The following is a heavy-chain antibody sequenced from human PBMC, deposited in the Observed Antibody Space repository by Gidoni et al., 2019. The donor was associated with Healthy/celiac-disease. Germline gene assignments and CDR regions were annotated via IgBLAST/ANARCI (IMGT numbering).Heavy chain of an antibody. Sequence: QVQLVESGGGVVQPGRSLRLSCAASGFTFSSYGMHWVRQAPGKGLEWVAVISYDGSNKYYADSVKGRFTISRDNSKNTLYLQMNSLRAEDTAVYYCANRDRVHGDYYYYGMDVWGQGTTVTVSS. CDR2: ISYDGSNK. V-gene: IGHV3-30*18. CDR3: ANRDRVHGDYYYYGMDV. CDR1: GFTFSSYG. J-gene: IGHJ6*02. D-gene: IGHD4-17*01.